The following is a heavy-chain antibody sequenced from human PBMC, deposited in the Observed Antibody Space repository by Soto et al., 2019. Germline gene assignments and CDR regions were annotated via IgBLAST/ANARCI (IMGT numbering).Heavy chain of an antibody. J-gene: IGHJ3*02. CDR2: ISSSSSYI. D-gene: IGHD3-22*01. Sequence: GGSLRFSCAASGFTFSSYSMNWVRQAPGKGLEWVSSISSSSSYIYYADSVKGRFTISRDNAKNSLYLQMNSLRAEDTAVYYCARVDSSGYHAFDIWGQGTMVTVSS. CDR1: GFTFSSYS. V-gene: IGHV3-21*01. CDR3: ARVDSSGYHAFDI.